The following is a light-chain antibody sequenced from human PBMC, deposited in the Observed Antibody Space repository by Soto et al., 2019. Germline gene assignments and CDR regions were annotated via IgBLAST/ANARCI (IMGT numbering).Light chain of an antibody. CDR3: QQYGSSPTT. Sequence: IVLTQSPGTVSLSPGERAPLPCRASQSVSSSYLAWYQQKPGQAPRLLIYGASGRATGIPDRFSGSGSGTDFTLTISRLEPEDFAVYYCQQYGSSPTTFGHGTKVDIK. J-gene: IGKJ1*01. CDR2: GAS. V-gene: IGKV3-20*01. CDR1: QSVSSSY.